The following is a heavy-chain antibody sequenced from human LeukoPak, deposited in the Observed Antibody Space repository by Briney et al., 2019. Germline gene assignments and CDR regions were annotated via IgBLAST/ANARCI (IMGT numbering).Heavy chain of an antibody. CDR3: AREVTYYYDSSGYFDY. J-gene: IGHJ4*02. D-gene: IGHD3-22*01. CDR1: GGSISSGGYS. V-gene: IGHV4-30-2*01. Sequence: SQTLSLTCAVSGGSISSGGYSWIWIRQPPGKGLEWIGYIYHSGSTYYNPSLKSRVTISVDRSKNQFSLKLSSVTAADTAVYYCAREVTYYYDSSGYFDYWGQGTLVTVSS. CDR2: IYHSGST.